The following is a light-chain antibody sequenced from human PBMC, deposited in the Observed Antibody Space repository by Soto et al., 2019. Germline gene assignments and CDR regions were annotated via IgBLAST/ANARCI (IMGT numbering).Light chain of an antibody. CDR1: SSNIGAGYD. J-gene: IGLJ2*01. CDR2: GNS. V-gene: IGLV1-40*01. Sequence: QSVLTQPPSVSGAPGQRVTISCTGSSSNIGAGYDVHWYQQLPGTAPKLLIYGNSNRPSGVPDRFSGSKSGTSASLAISGLQSEDEAEYCCQSYDTSLISVLFGGGTKLPVL. CDR3: QSYDTSLISVL.